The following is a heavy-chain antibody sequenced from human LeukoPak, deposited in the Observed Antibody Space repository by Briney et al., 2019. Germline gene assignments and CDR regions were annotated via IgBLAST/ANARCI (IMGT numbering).Heavy chain of an antibody. Sequence: GGSLRLSCAASGLTLTGIYMSWVRQAPGKGPEGVSVIFGGGSTYYTDSVKGGWSISRDDSWNTLYLPMTTLRVADTPVYYRARRIGGGGGYYSHSHDWGQGTLLTLS. J-gene: IGHJ4*02. CDR2: IFGGGST. CDR3: ARRIGGGGGYYSHSHD. CDR1: GLTLTGIY. D-gene: IGHD3-22*01. V-gene: IGHV3-53*01.